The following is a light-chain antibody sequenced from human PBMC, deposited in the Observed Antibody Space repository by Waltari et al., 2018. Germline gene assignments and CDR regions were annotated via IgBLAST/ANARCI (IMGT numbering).Light chain of an antibody. CDR1: SLRTYY. Sequence: SSELTQDPAVSVALGQTVRITCQGDSLRTYYVSWFLQKPGQAPALVIYGKNNRPSGIPYRFSASSSGSTASLTIIGAQAEDEADYYCHSRNGRANQVVFAGGTKVTVL. V-gene: IGLV3-19*01. J-gene: IGLJ3*02. CDR2: GKN. CDR3: HSRNGRANQVV.